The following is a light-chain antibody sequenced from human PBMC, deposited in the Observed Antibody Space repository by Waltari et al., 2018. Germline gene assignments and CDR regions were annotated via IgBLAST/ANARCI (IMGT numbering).Light chain of an antibody. CDR2: TNL. CDR1: NLRYPY. CDR3: NSRDRNGHHWV. Sequence: SSELTQDPAVSVALGQTVRITCQGDNLRYPYANWYQQKPGQAPFLVFSTNLNRPSGAPDRFSGSSSGITASLTIAGAQAEDEADYYCNSRDRNGHHWVFGGGTKLTVL. J-gene: IGLJ3*02. V-gene: IGLV3-19*01.